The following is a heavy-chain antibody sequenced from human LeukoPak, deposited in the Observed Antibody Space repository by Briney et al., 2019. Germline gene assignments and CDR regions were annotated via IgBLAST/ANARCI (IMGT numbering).Heavy chain of an antibody. D-gene: IGHD4-17*01. CDR2: IGSGGGSI. V-gene: IGHV3-48*03. CDR3: ARDDYGGTFDAFDI. CDR1: GFTFSYYE. J-gene: IGHJ3*02. Sequence: GGSLRLSCAASGFTFSYYEMNWVRQAPGKGLEWVSYIGSGGGSIYYADSVRGRFTSSRGNAKKSLYLQMNSLRVEDTAVYYCARDDYGGTFDAFDIWGQGAMVTVSS.